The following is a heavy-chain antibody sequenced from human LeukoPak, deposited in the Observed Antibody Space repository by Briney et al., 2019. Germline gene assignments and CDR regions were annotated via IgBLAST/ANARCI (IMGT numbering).Heavy chain of an antibody. CDR3: AKSNSGGAPVDY. CDR2: ISWNAGII. V-gene: IGHV3-9*03. D-gene: IGHD3-16*01. Sequence: GRSLRLSCAASGFTFDDYAMHWVRQAPGQGLEWVSGISWNAGIIVYADSVKGRFTISRDNAKNSLFLQMSSLRTEDMALYYCAKSNSGGAPVDYWGQGTLVTVSS. J-gene: IGHJ4*02. CDR1: GFTFDDYA.